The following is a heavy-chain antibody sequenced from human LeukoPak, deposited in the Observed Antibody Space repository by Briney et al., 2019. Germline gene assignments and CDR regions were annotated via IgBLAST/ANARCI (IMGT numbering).Heavy chain of an antibody. Sequence: GRSLRLSCAVSGFTFDDFAMHWGRQAPGKGLGWVSGISWNSGSIGYADSVKGRFTISRDNSKNTLYLQMTSLRAEDTAVYYCAKAGGYGDYRGRIYYGMDVWGQGTTVTVSS. CDR2: ISWNSGSI. J-gene: IGHJ6*02. D-gene: IGHD4-17*01. CDR3: AKAGGYGDYRGRIYYGMDV. V-gene: IGHV3-9*01. CDR1: GFTFDDFA.